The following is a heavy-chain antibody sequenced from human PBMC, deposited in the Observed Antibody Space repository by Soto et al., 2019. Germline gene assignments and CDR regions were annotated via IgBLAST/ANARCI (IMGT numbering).Heavy chain of an antibody. Sequence: QVXLXXSGGGVVQPGXXLXXXCAASXFTFYIYGVHWVRQAPGXXXXXXXIISYDGSNEYYADSVKGRFTISXXXXXXXXXXXXXXXXXXXTAVYYCAKSVAAPIGGYYYYMDVWGKGTTVTVXS. D-gene: IGHD6-19*01. V-gene: IGHV3-30*03. J-gene: IGHJ6*03. CDR1: XFTFYIYG. CDR2: ISYDGSNE. CDR3: AKSVAAPIGGYYYYMDV.